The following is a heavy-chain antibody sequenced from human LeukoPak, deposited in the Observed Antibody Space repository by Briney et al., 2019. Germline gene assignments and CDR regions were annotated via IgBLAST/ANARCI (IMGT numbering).Heavy chain of an antibody. J-gene: IGHJ4*02. D-gene: IGHD3-3*01. CDR3: ARDWSGWGRSIDY. CDR1: GFTFSSHW. CDR2: IKIDGSEK. V-gene: IGHV3-7*01. Sequence: GGSLRLSCAASGFTFSSHWMSWVRQAPGKGLEWVANIKIDGSEKCYVDSVKGRFTISRDNAKNSLYLQMNSLRVDDTAVYYCARDWSGWGRSIDYWGQGALVTVSS.